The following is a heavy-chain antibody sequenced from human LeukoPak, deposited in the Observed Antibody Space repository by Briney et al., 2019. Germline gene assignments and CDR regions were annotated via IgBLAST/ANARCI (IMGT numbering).Heavy chain of an antibody. Sequence: SGPTLVNPTQTLTLTCTFSGFSLSTSGMCVSWIRQPPRKALEWLARIDWDGDKHYSTSLKTRLTISKDTSKNQVVPTMTNMDPVDTATYYCAQYSSQFRRYFDYWGQGTLVTVSS. CDR2: IDWDGDK. J-gene: IGHJ4*02. V-gene: IGHV2-70*12. D-gene: IGHD6-13*01. CDR1: GFSLSTSGMC. CDR3: AQYSSQFRRYFDY.